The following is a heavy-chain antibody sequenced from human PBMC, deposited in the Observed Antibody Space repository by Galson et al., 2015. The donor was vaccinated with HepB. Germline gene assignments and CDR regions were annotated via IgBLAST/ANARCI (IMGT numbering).Heavy chain of an antibody. CDR2: IYPGDSDT. V-gene: IGHV5-51*01. CDR1: GYSFTSYW. J-gene: IGHJ6*02. Sequence: QSGAEVKKPGESLKISCKGSGYSFTSYWIGWVRQMPGKGLEWMGIIYPGDSDTRYSPSFQGQVTISADKSISTAYLQWNSLKASDTAMYYCARYSSSHYYYYGMDVWGQGTTVTVSS. D-gene: IGHD6-6*01. CDR3: ARYSSSHYYYYGMDV.